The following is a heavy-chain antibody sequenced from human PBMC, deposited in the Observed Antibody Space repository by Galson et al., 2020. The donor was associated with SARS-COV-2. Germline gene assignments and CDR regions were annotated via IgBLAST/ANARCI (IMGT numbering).Heavy chain of an antibody. CDR2: ISSNGGST. D-gene: IGHD6-13*01. Sequence: GGSLRLSCAASGFTFSSYAMHWVRQAPGKGLEYVSAISSNGGSTYYANSVKGRFTISRDNSKNTLYLQMGSLRAEDMAVYYCARGFRLAAAYDYWGQGTLVTVSS. J-gene: IGHJ4*02. CDR1: GFTFSSYA. CDR3: ARGFRLAAAYDY. V-gene: IGHV3-64*01.